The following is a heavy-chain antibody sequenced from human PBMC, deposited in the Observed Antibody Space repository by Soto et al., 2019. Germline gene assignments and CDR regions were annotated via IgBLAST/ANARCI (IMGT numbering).Heavy chain of an antibody. CDR3: ASEQSLEGNYDAFDI. CDR2: IYYSGRT. V-gene: IGHV4-30-4*01. J-gene: IGHJ3*02. CDR1: DGSISSGDYY. D-gene: IGHD3-3*01. Sequence: SLTLSLTCTVCDGSISSGDYYWSWISQPPGKGLEWIGYIYYSGRTYYYPSLKSRVTISVDTSKNQFSVKLMSVTAADTYVYYCASEQSLEGNYDAFDIWGQRTMVTVSS.